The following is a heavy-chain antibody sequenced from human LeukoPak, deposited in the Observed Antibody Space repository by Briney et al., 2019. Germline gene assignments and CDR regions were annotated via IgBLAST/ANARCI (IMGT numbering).Heavy chain of an antibody. D-gene: IGHD3-10*01. J-gene: IGHJ4*02. CDR1: GFTFSSYS. CDR3: ALNPDYYGSGSFDY. Sequence: GGSLRLSCAASGFTFSSYSMNWVRQAPGKGLEWVADIKEDGSEKYYEDSVKGRFTISRDNAKNSLYLQMNSLRAEDTAVYYCALNPDYYGSGSFDYWGQGTLVTVSS. V-gene: IGHV3-7*01. CDR2: IKEDGSEK.